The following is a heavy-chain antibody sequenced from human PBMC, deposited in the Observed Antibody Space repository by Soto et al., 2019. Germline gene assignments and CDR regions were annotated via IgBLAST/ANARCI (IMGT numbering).Heavy chain of an antibody. CDR1: GFTSSSYG. V-gene: IGHV3-30*18. J-gene: IGHJ6*02. Sequence: GGSLRLSCAASGFTSSSYGMHWVRQAPGKGLEWVAVISYDGSNKYYADYVKGRFTISRDNSKNTLYLQMNSLRAEDTAVYFCAKGGSYLEFYYYYGMDVWGQGTTVTVSS. D-gene: IGHD1-26*01. CDR2: ISYDGSNK. CDR3: AKGGSYLEFYYYYGMDV.